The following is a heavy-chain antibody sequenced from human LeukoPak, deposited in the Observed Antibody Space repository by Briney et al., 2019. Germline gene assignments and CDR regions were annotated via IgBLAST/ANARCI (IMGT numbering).Heavy chain of an antibody. CDR1: GFTFSSYG. J-gene: IGHJ5*02. CDR3: ARDSSSTSLDP. D-gene: IGHD2-2*01. V-gene: IGHV3-33*01. CDR2: IWYDGSNK. Sequence: TGGSLRLSCAASGFTFSSYGMHWVRQAPGKGLEWVAVIWYDGSNKYYADSVKGRFTISRDNAKNSLYLQMNSLRAEDTAVYYCARDSSSTSLDPWGQGTLVTVSS.